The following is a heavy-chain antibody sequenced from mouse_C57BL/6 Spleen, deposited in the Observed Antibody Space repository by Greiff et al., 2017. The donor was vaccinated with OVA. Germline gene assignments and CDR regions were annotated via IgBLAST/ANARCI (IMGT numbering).Heavy chain of an antibody. CDR2: IYPGDGDT. CDR3: AREGGTPPFDV. V-gene: IGHV1-82*01. CDR1: GYAFTSSW. Sequence: VQLQQSGPELVKPGASVKISCKASGYAFTSSWMNWAKQRPGKGLEWIGRIYPGDGDTNYNGKFKGKATLTADKSSSTAYMQLSSLTSEDSAVYFCAREGGTPPFDVWGTGTTVTVSS. D-gene: IGHD1-1*02. J-gene: IGHJ1*03.